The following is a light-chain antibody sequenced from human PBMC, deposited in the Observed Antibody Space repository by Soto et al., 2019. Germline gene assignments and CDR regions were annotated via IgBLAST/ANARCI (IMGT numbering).Light chain of an antibody. J-gene: IGKJ2*01. V-gene: IGKV3D-7*01. CDR1: QSVSSSY. CDR2: GAS. Sequence: EIVMTQSPATLSLSPGERATLSCRASQSVSSSYLSWYQQKPGQAPRLLIYGASTRATGIPARFSGSGSGTDFTLTISSLQPEDFAVYYCQQDYRMYTFGQGTKLEIK. CDR3: QQDYRMYT.